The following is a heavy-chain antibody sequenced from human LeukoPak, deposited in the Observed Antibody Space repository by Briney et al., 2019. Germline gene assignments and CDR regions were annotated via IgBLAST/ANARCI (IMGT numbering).Heavy chain of an antibody. CDR1: GYTFTKYY. V-gene: IGHV1-46*01. J-gene: IGHJ4*02. Sequence: ASVKVSCKASGYTFTKYYIPWVRQAPGQGLEWMGKINPIGGSATYAQKFQGRVTMTRDTSTSTVYMELSSLKSEDTAVFYCARVSGMGELSVEVDYWGQGTLVTVSS. CDR3: ARVSGMGELSVEVDY. D-gene: IGHD3-16*02. CDR2: INPIGGSA.